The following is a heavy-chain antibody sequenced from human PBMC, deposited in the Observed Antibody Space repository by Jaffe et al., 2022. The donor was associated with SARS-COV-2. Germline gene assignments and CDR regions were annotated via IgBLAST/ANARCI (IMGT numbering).Heavy chain of an antibody. V-gene: IGHV4-59*08. CDR2: IYYSGST. CDR3: ARLAAAGIPPGH. J-gene: IGHJ4*02. CDR1: GGSISSYY. Sequence: QVQLQESGPGLVKPSETLSLTCTVSGGSISSYYWSWIRQPPGKGLEWIGYIYYSGSTNYNPSLKSRVTISVDTSKNQFSLKLSSVTAADTAVYYCARLAAAGIPPGHWGQGTLVTVSS. D-gene: IGHD6-13*01.